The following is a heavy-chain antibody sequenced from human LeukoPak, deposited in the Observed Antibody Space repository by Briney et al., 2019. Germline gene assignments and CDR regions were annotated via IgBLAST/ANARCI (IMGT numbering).Heavy chain of an antibody. Sequence: ASVKVSCKASGYTFTSYGISWVRQALGQGLEWMGWISAYNGNTNYAQKLQGRVTMTTDTSTSTAYMELRSLRSDDTAVYYCARDRNKWFGELTDAFDIWGQGTMVTVSS. CDR2: ISAYNGNT. J-gene: IGHJ3*02. D-gene: IGHD3-10*01. V-gene: IGHV1-18*01. CDR3: ARDRNKWFGELTDAFDI. CDR1: GYTFTSYG.